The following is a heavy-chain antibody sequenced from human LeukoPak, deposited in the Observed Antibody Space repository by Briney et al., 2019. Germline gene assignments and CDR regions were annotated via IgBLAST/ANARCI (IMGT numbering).Heavy chain of an antibody. Sequence: ASAKVSCKASGYTFTGYYIHWVRQAPGQGLEWMGWINPNSGDTNYAQKFQGRVTMTRDTSITTAYMELSRLRSDDTAMYYCAKVTALTTDYWGQGTLVTVSS. CDR3: AKVTALTTDY. D-gene: IGHD4-4*01. CDR1: GYTFTGYY. V-gene: IGHV1-2*02. J-gene: IGHJ4*02. CDR2: INPNSGDT.